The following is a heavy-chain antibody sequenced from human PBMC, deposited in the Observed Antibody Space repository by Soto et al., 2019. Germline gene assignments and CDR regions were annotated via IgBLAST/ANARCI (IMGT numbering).Heavy chain of an antibody. J-gene: IGHJ6*02. Sequence: ASVKVSCKVSGHVLDELSIHWVRQAPGKGLEWMGGFDPEDGETIYAQQFQGRVTMTEDTSTDTGYMELSSLRSEDTAVYYCATSKFWTGYYPYYYSYGMDVWGQGSMVTVSS. V-gene: IGHV1-24*01. CDR2: FDPEDGET. CDR3: ATSKFWTGYYPYYYSYGMDV. D-gene: IGHD3-3*01. CDR1: GHVLDELS.